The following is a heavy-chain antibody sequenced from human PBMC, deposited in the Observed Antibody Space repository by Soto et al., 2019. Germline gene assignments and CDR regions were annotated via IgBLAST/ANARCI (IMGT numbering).Heavy chain of an antibody. CDR1: GGTFSSYA. CDR2: IIPIFGTA. Sequence: QVQLVQSGAEVKKPGSSVNVSCKASGGTFSSYAISWVRQAPGQGLEWMGGIIPIFGTANYAQKFEGRVTITADESTSTAYMELSSLRSEDTAVYYCARDKTERWIQFDYWGQGTLVTVSS. CDR3: ARDKTERWIQFDY. J-gene: IGHJ4*02. V-gene: IGHV1-69*01. D-gene: IGHD5-18*01.